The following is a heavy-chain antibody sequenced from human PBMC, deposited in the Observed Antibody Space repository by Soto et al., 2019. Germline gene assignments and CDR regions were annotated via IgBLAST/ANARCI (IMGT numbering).Heavy chain of an antibody. D-gene: IGHD4-4*01. CDR3: ASGTTVTTLSGHGMDV. Sequence: QVQLVQSGAEVKKPGSSVKVSCKASGGTFSSYAISWVRQAPGQGLEWMGGIIPIFGTANYAQKFQGRGTITADESTSTAYMELSSLRSEDTAVYYCASGTTVTTLSGHGMDVWGQGTTVTVSS. V-gene: IGHV1-69*01. J-gene: IGHJ6*02. CDR1: GGTFSSYA. CDR2: IIPIFGTA.